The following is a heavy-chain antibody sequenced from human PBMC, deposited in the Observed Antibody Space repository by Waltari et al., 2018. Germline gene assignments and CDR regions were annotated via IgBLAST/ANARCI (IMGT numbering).Heavy chain of an antibody. J-gene: IGHJ4*02. CDR3: ARVLLGWLNSGHVDY. V-gene: IGHV3-53*02. CDR1: GFTVSSNY. CDR2: IYSGGST. Sequence: EVQLVETGGGLIQPGGSLRLSCAASGFTVSSNYMSWVRQAPGKGLEWVSVIYSGGSTYYADSVKGRFTISRDNSKNTLYLQMNSLRAEDTAVYYCARVLLGWLNSGHVDYWGQGTLVTVSS. D-gene: IGHD1-26*01.